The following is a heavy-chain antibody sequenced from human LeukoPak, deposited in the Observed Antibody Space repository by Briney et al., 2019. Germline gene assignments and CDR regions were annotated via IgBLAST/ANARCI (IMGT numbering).Heavy chain of an antibody. V-gene: IGHV3-7*01. Sequence: GGSLRLSCAASGFTFSSCWTSWVRQAPGKGLEWVANIKQDGSEKYYVDSVKGRFTISRDNAKNSLYLQMNSLRAEDTAVYYCARDGEYSSSSAAFDIWGQGTMVTVSS. CDR2: IKQDGSEK. J-gene: IGHJ3*02. CDR3: ARDGEYSSSSAAFDI. D-gene: IGHD6-6*01. CDR1: GFTFSSCW.